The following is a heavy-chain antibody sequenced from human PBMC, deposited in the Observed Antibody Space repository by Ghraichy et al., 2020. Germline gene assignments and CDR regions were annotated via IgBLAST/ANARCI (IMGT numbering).Heavy chain of an antibody. Sequence: SETLSLTCAVYGGSFSGYYWSWIRQPPGKGLEWIGEINHSGSTNYNPPLKSRVTISVDTSKNQFSLKLSSVTAAGTAMYYCARYYYDSSETYGMDVWGQGTTVTVSS. J-gene: IGHJ6*02. CDR1: GGSFSGYY. CDR3: ARYYYDSSETYGMDV. V-gene: IGHV4-34*01. CDR2: INHSGST. D-gene: IGHD3-22*01.